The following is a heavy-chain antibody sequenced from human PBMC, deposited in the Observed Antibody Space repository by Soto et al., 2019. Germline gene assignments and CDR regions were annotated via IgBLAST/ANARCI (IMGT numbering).Heavy chain of an antibody. V-gene: IGHV3-30*18. Sequence: PGGSLRLSCAASGFTFSSYGMHWVRQAPGQGLEWGAYISYDGSKDGYADSVKGRYTSSRDNSKNTVYLQMNSLRAEDTVVYHCAKPVLWSQGRHFDSWGQGTLVTVSS. D-gene: IGHD2-21*01. CDR3: AKPVLWSQGRHFDS. CDR1: GFTFSSYG. J-gene: IGHJ4*02. CDR2: ISYDGSKD.